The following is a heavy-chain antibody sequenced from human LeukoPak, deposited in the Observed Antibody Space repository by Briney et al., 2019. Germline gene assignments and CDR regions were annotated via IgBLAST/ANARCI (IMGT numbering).Heavy chain of an antibody. CDR1: FHLGDYA. CDR2: IKRKAYGRTT. D-gene: IGHD3-22*01. J-gene: IGHJ5*02. Sequence: GVLRLLCYGSGFHLGDYAISWVRQASGKGVEWVGLIKRKAYGRTTEYAASVKGRFTISRDDSKSIAYLQMNSLKTEDTAVYYCTTTTWETYYDSSGINWFDPWGQGTLVTVSS. V-gene: IGHV3-49*04. CDR3: TTTTWETYYDSSGINWFDP.